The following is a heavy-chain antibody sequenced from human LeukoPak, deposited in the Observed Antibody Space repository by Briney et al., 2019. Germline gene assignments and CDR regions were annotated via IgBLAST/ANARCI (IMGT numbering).Heavy chain of an antibody. CDR2: VNPHSGGT. Sequence: GASVKVSCKASGYTFTDYYIHWVRQAPGHGLEWMGWVNPHSGGTNFAQRFRGRVTLTRDTSVTTTHMELNRLESDDTAIYYFARTDNKYDSRLLFNWGQGTQIIVSS. CDR1: GYTFTDYY. J-gene: IGHJ4*02. CDR3: ARTDNKYDSRLLFN. D-gene: IGHD3-22*01. V-gene: IGHV1-2*02.